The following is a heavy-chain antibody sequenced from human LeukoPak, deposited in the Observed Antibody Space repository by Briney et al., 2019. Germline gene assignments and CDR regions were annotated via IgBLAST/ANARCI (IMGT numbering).Heavy chain of an antibody. CDR2: IIPIFGTA. CDR1: GGTFSSYA. CDR3: ARGRGYSYGRYNWFDP. Sequence: SVKVSCKASGGTFSSYAISWVRQAPGQGLEWMGGIIPIFGTATYAQKFQGRVTITTDESTSTAYMELSSLRSEDTAVYYCARGRGYSYGRYNWFDPWGQGTLVTVSS. V-gene: IGHV1-69*05. D-gene: IGHD5-18*01. J-gene: IGHJ5*02.